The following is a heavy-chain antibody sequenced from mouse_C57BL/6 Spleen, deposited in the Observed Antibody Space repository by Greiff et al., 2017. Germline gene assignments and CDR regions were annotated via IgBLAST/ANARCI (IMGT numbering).Heavy chain of an antibody. V-gene: IGHV14-4*01. D-gene: IGHD1-1*01. CDR2: IDPANGDT. CDR1: GFNIKDDY. Sequence: EVQLQQSGAELVRPGASVKLSCTASGFNIKDDYMHWVKQRPEQGLEWIGWIDPANGDTEYASKFQGKATITADTSSNTAYLQLSSLTSEDTAVYYCNCPTVGPFDYWGQGTTLTVSS. CDR3: NCPTVGPFDY. J-gene: IGHJ2*01.